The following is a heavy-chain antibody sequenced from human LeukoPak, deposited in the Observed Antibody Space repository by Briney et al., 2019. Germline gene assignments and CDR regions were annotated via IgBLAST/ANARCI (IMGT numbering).Heavy chain of an antibody. CDR1: GFTFSSYA. CDR3: ASGPYSSSYFAS. Sequence: GGSLRLSCAASGFTFSSYAMNWVRQAPGKGLQWVSSVSGSGDSTYYADSVKGRFTISRDNSKDTLHLQMSILRPEDTALYYCASGPYSSSYFASWGQGTMVTVSS. CDR2: VSGSGDST. V-gene: IGHV3-23*01. J-gene: IGHJ4*02. D-gene: IGHD6-13*01.